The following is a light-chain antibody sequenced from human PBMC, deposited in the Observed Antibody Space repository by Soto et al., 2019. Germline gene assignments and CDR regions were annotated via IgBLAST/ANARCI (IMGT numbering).Light chain of an antibody. V-gene: IGKV3-20*01. CDR2: GTS. J-gene: IGKJ5*01. CDR1: QSVSSSY. CDR3: QQYGNSPIT. Sequence: EIVLTQSPGTLSLSPGERATLSCRASQSVSSSYLAWYQQKPGQAPRLLIYGTSSRATGIPGRFSGSGSATDFTLTISRLEPEDSAVYYCQQYGNSPITFGQGTRLEIK.